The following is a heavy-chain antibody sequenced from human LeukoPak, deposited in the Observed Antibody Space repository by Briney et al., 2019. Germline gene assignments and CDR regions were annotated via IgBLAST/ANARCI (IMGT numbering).Heavy chain of an antibody. J-gene: IGHJ6*02. CDR3: ARGGGLDV. V-gene: IGHV3-7*03. CDR1: GFTFSSYW. Sequence: GGSLRLSCAASGFTFSSYWMNWACQAPGKGLEWVASINHNGNVNYYVDSVKGRFTISRDNAKNSLYLQMSNLRAEDTAVYFCARGGGLDVWGQGATVTVSS. CDR2: INHNGNVN. D-gene: IGHD3-16*01.